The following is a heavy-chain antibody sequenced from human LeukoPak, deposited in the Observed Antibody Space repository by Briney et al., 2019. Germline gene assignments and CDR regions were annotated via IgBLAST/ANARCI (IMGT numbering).Heavy chain of an antibody. V-gene: IGHV3-13*04. Sequence: SGGSLRLSCAASGFPFRSYDFYWVRQATGKGLEWVSGIGTAGDTYYPGSVKGRFTISRENAKNSLYLQMNSLRAGDTAVYYCARGSSLGFDPWGQGTLVTVSS. CDR1: GFPFRSYD. CDR2: IGTAGDT. J-gene: IGHJ5*02. CDR3: ARGSSLGFDP.